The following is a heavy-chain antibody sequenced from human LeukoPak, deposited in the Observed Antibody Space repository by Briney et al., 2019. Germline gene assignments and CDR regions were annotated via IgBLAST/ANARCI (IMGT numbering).Heavy chain of an antibody. Sequence: PPGRSLRLSCAASGFTFSSYAMHWVRQAPGKGLEWVAVISYDGSNKYYADSVKGRFTISRDNSKNTLYLQMNSLRAEDTAVYYCARGVYSSSSSLDYWGQGTLVTVSS. J-gene: IGHJ4*02. V-gene: IGHV3-30-3*01. CDR2: ISYDGSNK. CDR1: GFTFSSYA. CDR3: ARGVYSSSSSLDY. D-gene: IGHD6-6*01.